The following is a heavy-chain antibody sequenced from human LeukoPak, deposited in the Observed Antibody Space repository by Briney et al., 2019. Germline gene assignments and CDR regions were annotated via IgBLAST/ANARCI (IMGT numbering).Heavy chain of an antibody. CDR1: GFTFSSYG. V-gene: IGHV3-33*06. CDR3: AKRYPSSPDVVY. D-gene: IGHD1-14*01. J-gene: IGHJ4*02. Sequence: GGSLRLSCAASGFTFSSYGMHWVRQAPGKGLEWVAVIWYDGSNKYYADSVKGRFTISRDNSKNTLYLQMNSLRAEDTAVYYCAKRYPSSPDVVYWGQGTLVIVSS. CDR2: IWYDGSNK.